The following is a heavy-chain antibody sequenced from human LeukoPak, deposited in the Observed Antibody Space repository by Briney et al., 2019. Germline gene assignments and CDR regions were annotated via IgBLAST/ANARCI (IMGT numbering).Heavy chain of an antibody. CDR1: GFIFSDHS. J-gene: IGHJ4*02. V-gene: IGHV3-48*01. CDR2: ISSGGTTI. D-gene: IGHD3-10*01. CDR3: AREVYYGSGGPRLDY. Sequence: PGGSLRLSCAASGFIFSDHSMHWVRQAPGKGLEWVSYISSGGTTIYYADSVKGRFTISRDNAKNSLSLQMSSLSAEDTAVYYCAREVYYGSGGPRLDYWGQGTQVTVSS.